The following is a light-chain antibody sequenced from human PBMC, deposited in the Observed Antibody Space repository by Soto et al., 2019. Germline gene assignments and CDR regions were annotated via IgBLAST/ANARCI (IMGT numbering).Light chain of an antibody. Sequence: EIVLTQSPATLSLSPGERATLSCRASQSVSSHLAWYQQKPGQSPRLLIYDASNRATGIPARFSGSGSGTDFTLTISSLEPEDFAVYYCQHYGNSPPLTFGGGTKVEIK. CDR3: QHYGNSPPLT. J-gene: IGKJ4*01. CDR2: DAS. CDR1: QSVSSH. V-gene: IGKV3-11*01.